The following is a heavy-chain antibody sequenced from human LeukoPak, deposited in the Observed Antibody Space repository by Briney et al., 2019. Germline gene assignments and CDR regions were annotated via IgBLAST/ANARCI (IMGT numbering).Heavy chain of an antibody. D-gene: IGHD3-9*01. Sequence: GGSLRLSCAASGFTFRSYAMGWVRQSPGRGLEWVSSISGGGGGTYYAEFVKGRFTISRDNSKNTLCLQMNSLRAEDTAVYYCAKFNEILTGYFDYWGQGTLVTVSS. CDR3: AKFNEILTGYFDY. V-gene: IGHV3-23*01. CDR1: GFTFRSYA. J-gene: IGHJ4*02. CDR2: ISGGGGGT.